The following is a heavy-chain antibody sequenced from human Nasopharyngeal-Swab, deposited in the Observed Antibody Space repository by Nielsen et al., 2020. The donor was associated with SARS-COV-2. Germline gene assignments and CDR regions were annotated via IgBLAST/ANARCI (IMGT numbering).Heavy chain of an antibody. V-gene: IGHV3-72*01. Sequence: VRQAPGKGLEWVGRTRGKANSYTTEYAASVKGRFTISRDDSKNSLYLQMNSLKTEDTAVYYCARDGVAGTDYYYMDVWGKGTTVTVSS. J-gene: IGHJ6*03. CDR3: ARDGVAGTDYYYMDV. D-gene: IGHD6-19*01. CDR2: TRGKANSYTT.